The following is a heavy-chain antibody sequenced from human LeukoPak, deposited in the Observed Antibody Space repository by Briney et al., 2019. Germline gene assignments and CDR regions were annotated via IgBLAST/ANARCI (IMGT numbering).Heavy chain of an antibody. CDR2: IIPIFGTA. CDR3: ARQQLPRFLRAFDI. Sequence: GASVKVSCKAFGGTFSSYAISWVRQAPGQGLEWMGGIIPIFGTANYAQKFQGRVTITTDESTSTAYMELSSLRSEDTAVYYCARQQLPRFLRAFDIWGQGTMVTVSS. CDR1: GGTFSSYA. J-gene: IGHJ3*02. V-gene: IGHV1-69*05. D-gene: IGHD2-2*01.